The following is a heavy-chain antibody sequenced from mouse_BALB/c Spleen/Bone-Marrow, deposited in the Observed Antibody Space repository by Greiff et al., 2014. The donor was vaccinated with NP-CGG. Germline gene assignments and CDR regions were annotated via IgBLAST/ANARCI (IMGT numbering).Heavy chain of an antibody. CDR1: GYTFTDYW. V-gene: IGHV1-69*01. CDR2: IDTSDSYT. Sequence: QVQLQQFGAELVMPGASVKMSCKASGYTFTDYWMHWVKQRPGQGLEWIGAIDTSDSYTSYNQKFKGKATLTVDESSSTAYMQLSSLTSEDSAVYYCARKYDYYYAMDYWGQGTSVTVSS. D-gene: IGHD2-4*01. J-gene: IGHJ4*01. CDR3: ARKYDYYYAMDY.